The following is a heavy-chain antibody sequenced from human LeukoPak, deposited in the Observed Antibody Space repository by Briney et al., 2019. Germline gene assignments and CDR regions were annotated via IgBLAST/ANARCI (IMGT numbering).Heavy chain of an antibody. V-gene: IGHV3-9*01. J-gene: IGHJ6*03. CDR3: ARDPSGYSSSWYYYYMDV. D-gene: IGHD6-13*01. CDR1: GFTFDDYA. CDR2: ISWNSGSI. Sequence: GGSLRLSCAASGFTFDDYAMHWVRQAPGKGLEWVSGISWNSGSIGYADSVKGRFTISRDNAKNSLYLQMNSLRAEDTAVYYCARDPSGYSSSWYYYYMDVWGKGTTVTVSS.